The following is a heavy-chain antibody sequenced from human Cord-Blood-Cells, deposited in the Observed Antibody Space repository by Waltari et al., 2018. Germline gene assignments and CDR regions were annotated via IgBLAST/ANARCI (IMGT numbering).Heavy chain of an antibody. Sequence: QVQLVQSGAEVKKPGASVKISCKSSRYNFTSYDINWARQATGQGLEWMGWMNPNSGNTGYEQKFQGRVTMTRSTSISTAYMVWSSLRSEDTAVYYCARRLGGSSWSYYYYGMDVWGQGP. D-gene: IGHD6-13*01. CDR1: RYNFTSYD. V-gene: IGHV1-8*01. CDR3: ARRLGGSSWSYYYYGMDV. CDR2: MNPNSGNT. J-gene: IGHJ6*02.